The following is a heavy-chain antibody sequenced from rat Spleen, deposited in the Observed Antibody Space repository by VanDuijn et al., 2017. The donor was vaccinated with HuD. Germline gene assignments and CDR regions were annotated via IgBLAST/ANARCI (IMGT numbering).Heavy chain of an antibody. CDR3: VRANRESYAHFDY. CDR1: GLSLTSNS. CDR2: IWTGGTT. V-gene: IGHV2-47*01. J-gene: IGHJ2*01. Sequence: QVQLKESGPGLVQPSQTLSLTCTVSGLSLTSNSVSWIRQPPGKGLEWMGVIWTGGTTAYHSSFNSRLSVSRDISKSQVFLRMNSLQTEDTATYYCVRANRESYAHFDYWGQGVVVTVSS. D-gene: IGHD1-12*01.